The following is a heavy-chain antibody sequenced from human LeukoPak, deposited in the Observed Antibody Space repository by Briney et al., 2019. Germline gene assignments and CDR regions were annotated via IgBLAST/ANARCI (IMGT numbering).Heavy chain of an antibody. CDR2: ISSSGSNI. D-gene: IGHD5-18*01. CDR3: ARVRSGYSHENYFDY. J-gene: IGHJ4*02. V-gene: IGHV3-11*04. CDR1: GFTFSDYY. Sequence: GGSLRLSCAASGFTFSDYYMSWIRQAPGKGLEWVSYISSSGSNIYSADSVKGRFTISRDNAKNSLYLQMNSLRAEDTAVYYCARVRSGYSHENYFDYWGQGTLVTVSS.